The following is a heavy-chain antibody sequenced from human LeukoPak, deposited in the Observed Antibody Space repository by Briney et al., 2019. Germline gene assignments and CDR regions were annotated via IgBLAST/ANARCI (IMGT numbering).Heavy chain of an antibody. CDR2: INPNSGGT. Sequence: ASVKVSCKASGYTFTSYAMNWVRQAPGQGLEWMGRINPNSGGTNYAQKFQGRVTMTRDTSISTAYMELSRLRSDDTAVYYCARVRGVIIYPRHYYFDYWGQGTLVTVSS. V-gene: IGHV1-2*06. D-gene: IGHD3-10*01. J-gene: IGHJ4*02. CDR3: ARVRGVIIYPRHYYFDY. CDR1: GYTFTSYA.